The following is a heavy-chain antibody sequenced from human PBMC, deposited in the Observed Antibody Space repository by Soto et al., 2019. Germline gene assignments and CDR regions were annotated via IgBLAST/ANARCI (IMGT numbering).Heavy chain of an antibody. D-gene: IGHD2-15*01. CDR3: ARDSVGATNAFDY. V-gene: IGHV3-21*01. Sequence: GGSLRLSCVASGFTFSNYNMNWVRQAPGKGLEWVSVISSSNSYIYYADSVKGRFTISRDNAKNSLYLQMNSLRAEDTAVYYCARDSVGATNAFDYWGQGTLVTVSS. CDR1: GFTFSNYN. CDR2: ISSSNSYI. J-gene: IGHJ4*02.